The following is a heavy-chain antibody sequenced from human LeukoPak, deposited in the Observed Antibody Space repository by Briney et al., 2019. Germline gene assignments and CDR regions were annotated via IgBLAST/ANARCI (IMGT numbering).Heavy chain of an antibody. CDR3: VKDYSTTVPLDFDY. J-gene: IGHJ4*02. Sequence: GGSLRLSCRASGFTFSSYGMHWVRQTPGKGLEWVAFIWSDGSNETYADSVKGRFTISRDNSKNTLFLQMNSLRAEDTAIFYCVKDYSTTVPLDFDYWGQGTLVTVSS. CDR2: IWSDGSNE. CDR1: GFTFSSYG. V-gene: IGHV3-30*02. D-gene: IGHD4-17*01.